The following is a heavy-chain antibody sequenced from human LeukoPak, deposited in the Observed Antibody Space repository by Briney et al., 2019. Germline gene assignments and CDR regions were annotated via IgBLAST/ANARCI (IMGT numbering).Heavy chain of an antibody. CDR1: GGTFISYA. J-gene: IGHJ4*02. V-gene: IGHV1-69*13. CDR2: IIPIFGTA. Sequence: SVKVSCKASGGTFISYAISWVRQAPGQGLEWMGGIIPIFGTANYAQKFQGRVTITADESTSTAYMELSSLRSEDTAVYYCARGAGSYGYFDYWGQGTLVTVSS. CDR3: ARGAGSYGYFDY. D-gene: IGHD1-26*01.